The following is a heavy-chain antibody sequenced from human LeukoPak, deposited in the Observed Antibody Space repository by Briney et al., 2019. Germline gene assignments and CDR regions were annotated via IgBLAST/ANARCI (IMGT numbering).Heavy chain of an antibody. J-gene: IGHJ4*02. D-gene: IGHD2-15*01. CDR3: ARGLVVVAAYSFDY. CDR2: ISYDGTNK. Sequence: GRSLRLSCAASGFTFSSYAMHRVRQAPGKGLEWVAVISYDGTNKNYADSAKGRFTISRDNSKNTVYLQMNSLRAEDTAVYYCARGLVVVAAYSFDYWGQGTLVTVSS. V-gene: IGHV3-30-3*01. CDR1: GFTFSSYA.